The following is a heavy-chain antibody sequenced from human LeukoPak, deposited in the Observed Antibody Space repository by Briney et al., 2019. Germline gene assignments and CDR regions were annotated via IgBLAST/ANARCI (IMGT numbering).Heavy chain of an antibody. Sequence: SETLSLTCTVSGYSISSGYYWGWIRQPPGKGLEWIGSIYHSGSTYYNPSLKSRVTISVDTSKNQFSLKLSSVTAADTAVYYCARGGGYYDYVWGSCRYDYYYYYMDVWGKGTTVTVSS. V-gene: IGHV4-38-2*02. CDR1: GYSISSGYY. CDR3: ARGGGYYDYVWGSCRYDYYYYYMDV. D-gene: IGHD3-16*02. CDR2: IYHSGST. J-gene: IGHJ6*03.